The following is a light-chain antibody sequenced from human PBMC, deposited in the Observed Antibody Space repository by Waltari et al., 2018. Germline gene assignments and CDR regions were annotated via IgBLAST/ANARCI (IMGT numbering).Light chain of an antibody. CDR2: TVS. J-gene: IGKJ3*01. CDR1: QNITRY. Sequence: DIQMTQSPSSLSASVGDRVTICCRATQNITRYLNWYQQKPGTAPNLLIHTVSKLHSGGPSRCSGSGAGTDFTLAISSLQPEDFASYYCQQSYDYPFTFGPGTTVDLK. V-gene: IGKV1-39*01. CDR3: QQSYDYPFT.